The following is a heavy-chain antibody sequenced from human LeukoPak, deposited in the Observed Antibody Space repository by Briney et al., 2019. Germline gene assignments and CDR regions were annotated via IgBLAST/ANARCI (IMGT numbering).Heavy chain of an antibody. CDR3: AKDYYGYAFDH. V-gene: IGHV3-7*03. CDR1: GFTFHTYW. Sequence: GGALRLSCAATGFTFHTYWMNWVRQAPWKGLEWVASKKQEGSEIKYVDSVNGGFTISRDKAKNSLYLQMNSRRAEDTAVYYCAKDYYGYAFDHWGPGTLVTVSS. J-gene: IGHJ4*02. CDR2: KKQEGSEI. D-gene: IGHD3-10*01.